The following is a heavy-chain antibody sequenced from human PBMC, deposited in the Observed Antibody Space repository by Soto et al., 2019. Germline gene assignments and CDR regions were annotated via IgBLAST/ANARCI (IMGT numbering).Heavy chain of an antibody. D-gene: IGHD3-10*01. J-gene: IGHJ6*02. CDR2: ISAYNGNT. CDR3: ARDLWFGELFDYYGMDV. Sequence: QVPLVQSGAEVKKPEASVKVSCKASGYTFTSYGISWVRQAPGQGLEWMGWISAYNGNTNYAQKLQGRVTMTTDTSTSTAYMELRSLRSDDTAVYYCARDLWFGELFDYYGMDVWGQGTTVTVSS. V-gene: IGHV1-18*01. CDR1: GYTFTSYG.